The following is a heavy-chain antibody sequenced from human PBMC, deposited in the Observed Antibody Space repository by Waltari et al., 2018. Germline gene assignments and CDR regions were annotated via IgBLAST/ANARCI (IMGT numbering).Heavy chain of an antibody. Sequence: QVQLVPSGAEVKKPGASVTVSCKASVYTFTSYDINWVRQATGQGLEWMGWMKPNSGNTGYEQKFQGRVTMTRNTSRSTADMELSSLRSEDTAVYYCARHKKSGSYVLGSWFDPWGQGTLVTVSA. D-gene: IGHD1-26*01. CDR1: VYTFTSYD. CDR2: MKPNSGNT. V-gene: IGHV1-8*01. CDR3: ARHKKSGSYVLGSWFDP. J-gene: IGHJ5*02.